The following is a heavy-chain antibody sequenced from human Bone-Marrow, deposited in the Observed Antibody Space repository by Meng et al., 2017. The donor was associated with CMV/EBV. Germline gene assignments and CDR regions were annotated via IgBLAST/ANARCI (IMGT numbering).Heavy chain of an antibody. CDR3: ARSTGDPGGYYYYGMDV. Sequence: ASVKVSCKASGYTFTAHYFHWVRQAPGQGLEWMGWISAYNGNTNYAQKLQGRVTMTTDTSTSTAYMELRSLRSDDTAVYYCARSTGDPGGYYYYGMDVWGQGTTVTVSS. J-gene: IGHJ6*02. CDR1: GYTFTAHY. V-gene: IGHV1-18*04. CDR2: ISAYNGNT. D-gene: IGHD7-27*01.